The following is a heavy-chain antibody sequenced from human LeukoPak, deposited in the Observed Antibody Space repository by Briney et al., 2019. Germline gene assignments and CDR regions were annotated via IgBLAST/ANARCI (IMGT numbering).Heavy chain of an antibody. Sequence: GESLTLSCVAYGFTVSSNYMSWVRPAPGRGLEWVSVIFIGGITYYAHTVKGRFTISTDKSKSTLYIQMSSLRAEDTAVYYCARETKQQMDFDYWGQGTLVTVSS. CDR2: IFIGGIT. J-gene: IGHJ4*02. V-gene: IGHV3-53*01. D-gene: IGHD6-13*01. CDR1: GFTVSSNY. CDR3: ARETKQQMDFDY.